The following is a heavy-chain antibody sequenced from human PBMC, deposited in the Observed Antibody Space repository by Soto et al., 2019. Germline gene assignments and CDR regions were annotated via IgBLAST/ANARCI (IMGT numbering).Heavy chain of an antibody. J-gene: IGHJ3*02. D-gene: IGHD2-15*01. V-gene: IGHV3-23*01. Sequence: GGSLRLSCAASGFTFSSYAMSWVRQAPGKGLEWVSAISFIGVSTYYADSVKGRFTISRDNSKNTLYLQMNSLRAEDTAVYYCAKGSPSLYCSGGSCYHDAFDIWGQGTMVTVSS. CDR1: GFTFSSYA. CDR2: ISFIGVST. CDR3: AKGSPSLYCSGGSCYHDAFDI.